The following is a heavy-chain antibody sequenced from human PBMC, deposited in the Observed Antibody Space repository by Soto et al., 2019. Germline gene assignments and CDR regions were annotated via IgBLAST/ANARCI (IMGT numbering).Heavy chain of an antibody. CDR1: GGSISSSTYY. Sequence: PSETLSLTCTVSGGSISSSTYYWGWIRQPPGKGLEWIGSISYSGSTFYNPSLNSRVTISVDTSKNQFSLKLSSVTAADTAVYYCARRYYYGSEKYGMDLWGQGTTVTVSS. J-gene: IGHJ6*02. D-gene: IGHD3-10*01. CDR2: ISYSGST. CDR3: ARRYYYGSEKYGMDL. V-gene: IGHV4-39*01.